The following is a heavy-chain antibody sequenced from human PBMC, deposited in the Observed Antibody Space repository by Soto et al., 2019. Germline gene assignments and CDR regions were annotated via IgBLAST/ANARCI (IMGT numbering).Heavy chain of an antibody. Sequence: QVQLQQWGAGLLKPSETLSLTCAVYGGSFSGYYWSWIRQPPGKGLEWIGEINHSGSTNYNPSLKSRVTISVETSKNRFSLKLSSVTAADTAVYYCARTLMITFGGVIVMAWFDPWGQGTLVTVSS. J-gene: IGHJ5*02. CDR1: GGSFSGYY. CDR2: INHSGST. D-gene: IGHD3-16*02. CDR3: ARTLMITFGGVIVMAWFDP. V-gene: IGHV4-34*01.